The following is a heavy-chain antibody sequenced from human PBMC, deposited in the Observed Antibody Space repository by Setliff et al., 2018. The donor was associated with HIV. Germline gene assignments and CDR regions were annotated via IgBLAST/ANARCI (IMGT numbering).Heavy chain of an antibody. CDR2: MNSRSGNI. V-gene: IGHV1-2*02. Sequence: GASVKVSCKASDYMFIDYYIHWVRQAPGQGLEWMGWMNSRSGNIRYAQKFQGRVTMTRDTSISTAYMELSSLTSDDTAIYYCARDMFEIWERSLAKGDEFDPWGQGSLVTVSS. CDR1: DYMFIDYY. D-gene: IGHD3-10*02. J-gene: IGHJ5*02. CDR3: ARDMFEIWERSLAKGDEFDP.